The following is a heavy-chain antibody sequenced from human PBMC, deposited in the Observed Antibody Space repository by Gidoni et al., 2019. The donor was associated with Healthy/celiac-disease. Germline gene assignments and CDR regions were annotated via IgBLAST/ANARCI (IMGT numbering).Heavy chain of an antibody. J-gene: IGHJ4*02. CDR2: ISSSSSSI. Sequence: EVQLVESGGGLVTPGGSLRLSCAASGFTFSSYSMNWRRQAPGKGLEWDSSISSSSSSIYYADSVKGRFTNSRDNTKNSMYLKMNSLGAEDTAVYYCARDKQIAVAGSDYRGQGTLVTVSS. CDR1: GFTFSSYS. CDR3: ARDKQIAVAGSDY. V-gene: IGHV3-21*01. D-gene: IGHD6-19*01.